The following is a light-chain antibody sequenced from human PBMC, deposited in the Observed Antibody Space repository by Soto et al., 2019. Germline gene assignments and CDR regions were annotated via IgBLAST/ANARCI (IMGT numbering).Light chain of an antibody. J-gene: IGLJ1*01. V-gene: IGLV2-14*03. CDR2: DDG. Sequence: QSALTQPASVSGSPGQSITISCTGSSSDVGGHNHFSWYQQHPGKATKLIIYDDGNRPSVASNRFSGSKSGNTSFLTIAGFQAEDEAYYCCTSYTSLSTHVFGTGTKLTVL. CDR1: SSDVGGHNH. CDR3: TSYTSLSTHV.